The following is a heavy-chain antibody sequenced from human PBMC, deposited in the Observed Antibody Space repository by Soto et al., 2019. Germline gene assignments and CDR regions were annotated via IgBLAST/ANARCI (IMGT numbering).Heavy chain of an antibody. D-gene: IGHD3-3*01. CDR1: GFTFSSYG. CDR3: ARERKSGYFDY. Sequence: QVQLVESGGGVVQPGRSLRLSCAASGFTFSSYGMHWVRQAPGKGLEWVAVIWYDGSNKYYADSVKGRFTISRDNSKNPLYLQMNSLRAEDTAVYYCARERKSGYFDYWGQGTLVTVSS. CDR2: IWYDGSNK. V-gene: IGHV3-33*01. J-gene: IGHJ4*02.